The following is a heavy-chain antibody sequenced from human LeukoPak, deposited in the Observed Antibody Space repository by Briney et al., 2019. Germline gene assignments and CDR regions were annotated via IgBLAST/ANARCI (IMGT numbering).Heavy chain of an antibody. CDR1: GASITTYY. Sequence: SETLSLTCSVSGASITTYYWSWIRQPPGKGLEWIAYIHYSGSTNYNPSLKSRVTISVDTSKNQFSLKLSSVTAADTAVYYCARGGSTGTNLNWVDPWGQGTLVTVSS. CDR2: IHYSGST. D-gene: IGHD1-1*01. V-gene: IGHV4-59*01. J-gene: IGHJ5*02. CDR3: ARGGSTGTNLNWVDP.